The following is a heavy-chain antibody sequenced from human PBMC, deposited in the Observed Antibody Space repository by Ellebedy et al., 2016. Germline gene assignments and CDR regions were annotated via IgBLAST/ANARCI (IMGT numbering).Heavy chain of an antibody. V-gene: IGHV1-2*02. J-gene: IGHJ6*03. CDR1: GYTFTSYD. CDR3: AKGGTGYYYYYMDV. Sequence: ASVKVSXXASGYTFTSYDINWVRQATGQGLEWMGWFNPNSGGTNYAQKFQGRVTMTRDTSISTAYMELSRLRSDDTAVYYCAKGGTGYYYYYMDVWGKGTTVTVSS. CDR2: FNPNSGGT. D-gene: IGHD3-10*01.